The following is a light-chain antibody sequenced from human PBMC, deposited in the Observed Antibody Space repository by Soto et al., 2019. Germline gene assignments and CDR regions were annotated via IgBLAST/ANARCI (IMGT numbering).Light chain of an antibody. CDR3: PSYPRTNPYL. CDR1: SSDVGGYNY. J-gene: IGLJ1*01. V-gene: IGLV2-14*01. CDR2: DVS. Sequence: QSVLTQPASVSGSPGQSITISCTGTSSDVGGYNYVSWYQQHPGKAPKLMIYDVSNRPSGISNRFSGSKSGITASLTISGLLLEDEADYSSPSYPRTNPYLFGPGTKVPVL.